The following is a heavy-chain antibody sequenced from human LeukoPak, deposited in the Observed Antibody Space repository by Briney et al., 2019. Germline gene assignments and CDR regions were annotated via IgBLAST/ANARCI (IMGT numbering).Heavy chain of an antibody. V-gene: IGHV1-69*05. D-gene: IGHD5-24*01. CDR2: LIPIYGSA. Sequence: ASVKVSCKASGGGFTFTSHAISWVRQAPGQGLEWMGGLIPIYGSANYAQKFQGRVTITTDESTSTAYMELSSLRSEDTAVYYCARERGEMATIPDAFDIWGQGTMVTVSS. CDR1: GGGFTFTSHA. J-gene: IGHJ3*02. CDR3: ARERGEMATIPDAFDI.